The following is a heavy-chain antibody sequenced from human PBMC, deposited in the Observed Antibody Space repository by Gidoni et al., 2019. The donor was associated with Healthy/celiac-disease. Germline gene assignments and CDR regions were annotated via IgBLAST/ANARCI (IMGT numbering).Heavy chain of an antibody. J-gene: IGHJ4*02. D-gene: IGHD6-13*01. V-gene: IGHV4-39*01. Sequence: QLQLQESGPGLVKPSETLSLPCTVSGCSISSSSYYWGWIRPPPGTGLEWVGGIYYSGSTSYNPSLKRRVTISVDTSKNQFSLKLSAVTAADTAVYYCARVQGIEPAKVTYWGQGTLVTVSS. CDR2: IYYSGST. CDR3: ARVQGIEPAKVTY. CDR1: GCSISSSSYY.